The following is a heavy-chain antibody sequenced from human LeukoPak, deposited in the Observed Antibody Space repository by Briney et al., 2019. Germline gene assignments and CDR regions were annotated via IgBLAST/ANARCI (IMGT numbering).Heavy chain of an antibody. CDR3: ARHGSVRSPLGP. D-gene: IGHD3-10*01. Sequence: ASVTVSCKASGYTFTGYYMHWVRQAPGQGLEWMGWINPNSGGTNYAQKFQGRVTMTRDTSISTAYMELSRLRSDDTAVYYCARHGSVRSPLGPWGQGTLVTVSS. J-gene: IGHJ5*02. CDR1: GYTFTGYY. V-gene: IGHV1-2*02. CDR2: INPNSGGT.